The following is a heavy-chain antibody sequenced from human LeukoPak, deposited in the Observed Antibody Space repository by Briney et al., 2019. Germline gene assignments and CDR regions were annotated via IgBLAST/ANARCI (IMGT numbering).Heavy chain of an antibody. V-gene: IGHV4-39*07. J-gene: IGHJ4*02. Sequence: SETLSLTCTVSGGSISSSSYYWGWIRQPPGKGLEWIGSIYYSGNTYHSPSLKSRVTISVDTSKNQFSLKLRSVTAADTAVYYCARHLNFDFDYWGQGTLVTVSS. D-gene: IGHD1-20*01. CDR3: ARHLNFDFDY. CDR1: GGSISSSSYY. CDR2: IYYSGNT.